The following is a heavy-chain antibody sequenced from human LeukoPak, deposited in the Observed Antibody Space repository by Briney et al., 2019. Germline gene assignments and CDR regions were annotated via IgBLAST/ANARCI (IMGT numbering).Heavy chain of an antibody. CDR2: INHSGST. J-gene: IGHJ4*02. D-gene: IGHD3-3*01. Sequence: PSETLSLTCAVSGGSISSGGYSWSWIRQPPGKGLEWIGEINHSGSTNYNPSLKSRVTISVDTSKNQFSLKLSSVTAADTAVYYCARSGYYHPTKNFDYWGQGTLVTVSS. CDR1: GGSISSGGYS. CDR3: ARSGYYHPTKNFDY. V-gene: IGHV4-30-2*01.